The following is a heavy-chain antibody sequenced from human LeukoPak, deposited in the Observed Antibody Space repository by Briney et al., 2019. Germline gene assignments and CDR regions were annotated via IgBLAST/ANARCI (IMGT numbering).Heavy chain of an antibody. D-gene: IGHD3-16*02. Sequence: SETLSLTCTVSGGSISSYYWSWIRQPPGKGLEWIGYIYYSGSTNYNPSLKSRVSISVDTSKNQFSLKLSSVTAADTAVYYCARVPSYYDYVWGSYRSGAFDIWGQGTMVTVSS. CDR2: IYYSGST. V-gene: IGHV4-59*01. J-gene: IGHJ3*02. CDR3: ARVPSYYDYVWGSYRSGAFDI. CDR1: GGSISSYY.